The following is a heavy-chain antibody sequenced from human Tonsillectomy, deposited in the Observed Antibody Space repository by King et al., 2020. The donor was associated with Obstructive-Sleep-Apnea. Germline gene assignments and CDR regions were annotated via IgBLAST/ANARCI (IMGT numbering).Heavy chain of an antibody. CDR1: GFTFSSYA. J-gene: IGHJ4*02. V-gene: IGHV3-23*04. D-gene: IGHD2-8*01. Sequence: VQLVESGGGLVQPGGSLRLSCAASGFTFSSYAMSWVGQAPGKGLEWVSSISGSGGITNYADSVQGRFTISRDNSKNTLYLQMNSLRDEDTAVYYCAKGYCINGVCYFDYWGQGTLVTVSS. CDR2: ISGSGGIT. CDR3: AKGYCINGVCYFDY.